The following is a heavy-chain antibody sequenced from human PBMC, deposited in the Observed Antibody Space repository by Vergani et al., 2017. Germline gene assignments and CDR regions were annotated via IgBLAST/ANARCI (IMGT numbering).Heavy chain of an antibody. CDR2: INHSGST. D-gene: IGHD3-9*01. CDR1: GGSFSGYY. CDR3: ARRPAPSDILDV. J-gene: IGHJ6*02. V-gene: IGHV4-34*01. Sequence: QVQLPQWGAGLLKPSEPLSLTCAVYGGSFSGYYWSWIRQPPGKGLEWIGEINHSGSTNYNPSLKSRVTISVDTSKNQFSLKLSSVTAADTAVYYFARRPAPSDILDVWGQGTTVTVSS.